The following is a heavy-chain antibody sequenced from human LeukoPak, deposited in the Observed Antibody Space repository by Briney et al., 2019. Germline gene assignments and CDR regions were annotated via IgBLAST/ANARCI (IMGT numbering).Heavy chain of an antibody. CDR2: ISGSGAGT. D-gene: IGHD6-19*01. V-gene: IGHV3-23*01. CDR1: GFTFSSYA. CDR3: AKEAGYSSGWYDY. Sequence: GGSLRLSCAASGFTFSSYAMSWVRQAPGKGLEWVSGISGSGAGTYYADSVTGRFTVSGDNSKNTLYLQMNSLRAADTAAYYCAKEAGYSSGWYDYRGQGTLVTVSS. J-gene: IGHJ4*02.